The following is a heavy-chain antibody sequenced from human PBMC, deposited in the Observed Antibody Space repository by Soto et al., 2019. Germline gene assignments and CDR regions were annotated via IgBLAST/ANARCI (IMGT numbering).Heavy chain of an antibody. CDR1: GASIRHNSYY. Sequence: SETLSLTCTFSGASIRHNSYYWGWIRQPPGKGLEWIGSIFYSGIINYNPSLKSRVTISVDTSKNQFSLDVSSVTAADTAVYYCARRYSSGWYYYDYWGQGTLVTVSS. D-gene: IGHD6-19*01. CDR2: IFYSGII. CDR3: ARRYSSGWYYYDY. J-gene: IGHJ4*02. V-gene: IGHV4-39*01.